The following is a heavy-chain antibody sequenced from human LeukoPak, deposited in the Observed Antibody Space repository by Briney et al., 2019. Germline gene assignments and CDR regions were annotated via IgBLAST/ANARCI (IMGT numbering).Heavy chain of an antibody. Sequence: ASVKVSCKASGYTFTGYYIHWVRQAPGQGLEWMGWINPNSGGTNYAQKFQAKVTMTRDTSISTAYMELGRLRSDDTAVHYCARDVGEYCSSTNCYASNYWGQGTLVTVSS. V-gene: IGHV1-2*02. D-gene: IGHD2-2*01. J-gene: IGHJ4*02. CDR3: ARDVGEYCSSTNCYASNY. CDR1: GYTFTGYY. CDR2: INPNSGGT.